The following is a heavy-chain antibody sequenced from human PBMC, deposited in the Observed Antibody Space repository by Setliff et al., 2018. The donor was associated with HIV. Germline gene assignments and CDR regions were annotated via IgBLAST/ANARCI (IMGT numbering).Heavy chain of an antibody. CDR2: ISTYNGNT. D-gene: IGHD3-22*01. V-gene: IGHV1-18*01. CDR3: ARDPGYYDSSGERLDAFDI. Sequence: ASVKVSCKASGYTFTSYGISWVRQAPGQGLEWMGWISTYNGNTNFAQKVQGRVTLTTETSTSIAYMELRSLTSDDTAVYYCARDPGYYDSSGERLDAFDIWGQGTMVTVSS. J-gene: IGHJ3*02. CDR1: GYTFTSYG.